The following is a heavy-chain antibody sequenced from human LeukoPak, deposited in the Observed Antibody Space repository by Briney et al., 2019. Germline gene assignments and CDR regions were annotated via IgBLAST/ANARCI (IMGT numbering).Heavy chain of an antibody. CDR2: IYYSGST. J-gene: IGHJ4*02. CDR1: GGSISRTSYY. Sequence: SETLSLTCTVSGGSISRTSYYWGWIRQPPGKGLEWIGSIYYSGSTYYNPSLKSRVTISVDTSKNQFSLKLSSVTAADTAVYYCARQDGSSAPPFNYWGRGTLVTVS. CDR3: ARQDGSSAPPFNY. V-gene: IGHV4-39*01. D-gene: IGHD6-6*01.